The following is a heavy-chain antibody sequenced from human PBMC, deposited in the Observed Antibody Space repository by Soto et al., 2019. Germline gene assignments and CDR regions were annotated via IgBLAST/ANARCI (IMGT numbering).Heavy chain of an antibody. CDR1: GFTLSSYA. D-gene: IGHD6-19*01. CDR2: ISGSGGST. V-gene: IGHV3-23*01. Sequence: PGGSLRLSCAASGFTLSSYAMSWVRQAPGKGLEWVSAISGSGGSTYYADSVKGRFTISRDNSKNTLYLQMNSLRAEDTAVYYCAKDIDSRGRYDYCFDYWGQGTLVTVSS. CDR3: AKDIDSRGRYDYCFDY. J-gene: IGHJ4*02.